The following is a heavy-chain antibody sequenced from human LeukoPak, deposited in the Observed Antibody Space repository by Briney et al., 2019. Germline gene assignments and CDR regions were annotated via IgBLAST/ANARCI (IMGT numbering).Heavy chain of an antibody. J-gene: IGHJ4*02. CDR1: GFTFSSYA. V-gene: IGHV3-23*01. CDR3: AKRDSTGWYSDY. Sequence: TGGSLRLSCAASGFTFSSYAMSWVRQAPGKGLEWVSTISGSGVSTYYADSVKGRFTISRDNSKNTLYLQMRSLRAEDTAVYYCAKRDSTGWYSDYWGQGTLVTVSS. CDR2: ISGSGVST. D-gene: IGHD6-19*01.